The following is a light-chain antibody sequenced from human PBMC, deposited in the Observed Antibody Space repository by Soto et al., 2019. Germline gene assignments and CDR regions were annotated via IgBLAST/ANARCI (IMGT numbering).Light chain of an antibody. CDR2: WSS. J-gene: IGKJ4*01. Sequence: DIVMTQSPDSLAVSLGERATINCKSSQSVLHSSNNKNYLAWYQQKPGQPPKLLIYWSSTRESGVPDRFIGSGSGTDFTLTISSLQAEDVAVYYCQQYYSTPTFGGGTKVEIK. CDR3: QQYYSTPT. V-gene: IGKV4-1*01. CDR1: QSVLHSSNNKNY.